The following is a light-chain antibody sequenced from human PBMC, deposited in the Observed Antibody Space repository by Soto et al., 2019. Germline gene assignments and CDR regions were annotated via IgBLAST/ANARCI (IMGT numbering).Light chain of an antibody. CDR1: QSVSSSY. V-gene: IGKV3-20*01. Sequence: EIVLTQSPGTLSLSPGERATLSCRASQSVSSSYLAWYQQKPGQAPRLLIYGASSRATGIPDRFSGSGSGTDFTLTISRLEPEDFAVYYCQQYGSSPRNFCRGTKVEIK. J-gene: IGKJ4*01. CDR3: QQYGSSPRN. CDR2: GAS.